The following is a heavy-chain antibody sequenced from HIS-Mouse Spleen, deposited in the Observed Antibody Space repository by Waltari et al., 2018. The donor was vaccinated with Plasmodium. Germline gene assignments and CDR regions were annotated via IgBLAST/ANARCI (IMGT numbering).Heavy chain of an antibody. Sequence: QITFKESGPTLVKPTQTLPLTCTFPGFSLSTSGGGVGWIRQPPGKAQELLALIYWDDDKRYSPSLKSRLTITKDTSKNQVVLTMTNMDPVDTATYYCAHSRSSFDYWGQGTLVTVSS. CDR1: GFSLSTSGGG. V-gene: IGHV2-5*02. D-gene: IGHD6-13*01. CDR3: AHSRSSFDY. CDR2: IYWDDDK. J-gene: IGHJ4*02.